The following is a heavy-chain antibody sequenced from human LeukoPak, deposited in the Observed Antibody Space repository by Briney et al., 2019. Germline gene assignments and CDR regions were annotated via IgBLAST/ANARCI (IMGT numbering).Heavy chain of an antibody. Sequence: ASVKVSCKASGYTFTSYDINWVRQATGQGLEWMGWMNPNSGNTGYAQKFQGRVTMTRNTSISTAYMELSSLRSEETAVYYCARSTLSVIFGVVIDRRFDYWGQGTLVTVSS. J-gene: IGHJ4*02. CDR2: MNPNSGNT. CDR3: ARSTLSVIFGVVIDRRFDY. D-gene: IGHD3-3*01. CDR1: GYTFTSYD. V-gene: IGHV1-8*01.